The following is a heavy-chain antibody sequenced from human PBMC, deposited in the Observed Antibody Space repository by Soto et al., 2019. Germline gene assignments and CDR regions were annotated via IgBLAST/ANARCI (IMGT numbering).Heavy chain of an antibody. CDR2: IKQDGTEK. D-gene: IGHD1-26*01. Sequence: EVQLVESGGGLVQSGGSLRLSCAASGFTFSTYWMSWVRRTPGKGLEWVANIKQDGTEKYYVDSVRGRLTVSRDNAKSSLYLQMNSLRVEDTAVYYCTTSPHRDSERVFVW. J-gene: IGHJ6*01. CDR1: GFTFSTYW. CDR3: TTSPHRDSERVFV. V-gene: IGHV3-7*01.